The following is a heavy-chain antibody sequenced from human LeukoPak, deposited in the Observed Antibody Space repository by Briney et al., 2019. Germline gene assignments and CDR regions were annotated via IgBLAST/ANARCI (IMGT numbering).Heavy chain of an antibody. J-gene: IGHJ5*02. Sequence: GGSLRLSCAASGLIFSSYAISWVRQAPGRGLEWVSLISASGDDTYYAVSVKGRFTISRDNSKNMVFLQINSLRAEDTAVYYCARVLAPSHGTNALCLIPLFDPWGQGTLVTVSS. CDR1: GLIFSSYA. V-gene: IGHV3-23*01. D-gene: IGHD2-8*01. CDR2: ISASGDDT. CDR3: ARVLAPSHGTNALCLIPLFDP.